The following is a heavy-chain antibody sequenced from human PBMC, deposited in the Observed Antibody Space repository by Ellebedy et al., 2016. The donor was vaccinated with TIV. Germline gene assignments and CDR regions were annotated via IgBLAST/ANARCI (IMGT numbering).Heavy chain of an antibody. CDR2: LNSDGSSA. V-gene: IGHV3-74*01. J-gene: IGHJ4*02. Sequence: GGSLRLSCVASGFTFSTYYMHWVRQAPGKGLVWVSRLNSDGSSATYADSVKGRFTISRDNAKNSLFLQMNSLRAEDTAVYFCARGSGWLDYWGQGTLVTVSS. CDR1: GFTFSTYY. CDR3: ARGSGWLDY. D-gene: IGHD6-19*01.